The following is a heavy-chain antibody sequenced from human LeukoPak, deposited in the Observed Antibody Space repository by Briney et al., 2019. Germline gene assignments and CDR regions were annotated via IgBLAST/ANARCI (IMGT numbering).Heavy chain of an antibody. Sequence: ASVKVSCKATGYSFTSYGISWVRQAPGQGPEWMGWISATNGNTNYAQKFQGRVTMATDTSTSTAYMELRSLGSDDTAVYYCARSGYSSGWCDYWGQGTLVTVSS. D-gene: IGHD6-19*01. CDR3: ARSGYSSGWCDY. V-gene: IGHV1-18*01. CDR2: ISATNGNT. J-gene: IGHJ4*02. CDR1: GYSFTSYG.